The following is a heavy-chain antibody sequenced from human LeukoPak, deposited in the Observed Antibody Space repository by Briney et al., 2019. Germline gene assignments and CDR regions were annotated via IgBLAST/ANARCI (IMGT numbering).Heavy chain of an antibody. CDR2: ITSSGSTM. J-gene: IGHJ5*02. CDR3: ARGVLLTFDP. D-gene: IGHD2-15*01. Sequence: PGGSLRLSCAASGFTFSDFYMSWIRQAPGRGLEWVSYITSSGSTMYYADSLKGRFTISRDNAKNSLYLQMNSLRAEDTAVYYCARGVLLTFDPWGQGTLVTVSS. V-gene: IGHV3-11*04. CDR1: GFTFSDFY.